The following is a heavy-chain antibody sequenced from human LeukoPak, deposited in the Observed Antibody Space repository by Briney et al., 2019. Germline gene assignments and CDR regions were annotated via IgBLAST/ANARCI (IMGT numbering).Heavy chain of an antibody. V-gene: IGHV1-18*01. CDR3: ARDYYDSSGYYRRTDAFDI. CDR1: GYTFSNYG. Sequence: ASVKVSCKTSGYTFSNYGISWVRQAPGQGLEWMGWISAYNGNTNYAQKVQGRVTLTTDTSTSTAYMELRSLRSDDTAVYYCARDYYDSSGYYRRTDAFDIWGQGTMVTVSS. J-gene: IGHJ3*02. D-gene: IGHD3-22*01. CDR2: ISAYNGNT.